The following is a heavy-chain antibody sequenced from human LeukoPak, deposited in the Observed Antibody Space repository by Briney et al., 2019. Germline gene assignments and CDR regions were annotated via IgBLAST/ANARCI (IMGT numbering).Heavy chain of an antibody. CDR1: GYSISSGYY. V-gene: IGHV4-38-2*01. CDR3: AGADDYGDYSYYMDV. J-gene: IGHJ6*03. Sequence: SETLSLTCAVSGYSISSGYYWGWIRQPPGQGLEWIGRIYTSGSTNYNPSLKSRVTMSVDTSKNQFSLKLSSVTAADTAVYYCAGADDYGDYSYYMDVWGKGTTVTVSS. CDR2: IYTSGST. D-gene: IGHD4-17*01.